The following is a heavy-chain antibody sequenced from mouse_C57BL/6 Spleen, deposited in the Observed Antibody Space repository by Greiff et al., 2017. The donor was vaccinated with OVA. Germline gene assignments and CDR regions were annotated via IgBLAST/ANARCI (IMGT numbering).Heavy chain of an antibody. CDR2: IYPGDGDT. D-gene: IGHD2-4*01. CDR1: GYAFSSYW. Sequence: QVQLQQSGAELVKPGASVKISCKASGYAFSSYWMNWVKQRPGKGLEWIGQIYPGDGDTNYNGKFKGKATLTADKSSSTAYMQLSSLTSEDYAVYFCARRGGYDYAMDYWGKGTSVTVAS. J-gene: IGHJ4*01. CDR3: ARRGGYDYAMDY. V-gene: IGHV1-80*01.